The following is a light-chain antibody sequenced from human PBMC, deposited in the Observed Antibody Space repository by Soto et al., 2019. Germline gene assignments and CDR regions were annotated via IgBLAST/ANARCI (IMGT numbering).Light chain of an antibody. CDR3: AAWDDSLSGSWV. V-gene: IGLV1-44*01. CDR2: SNN. CDR1: TSNIGSNT. J-gene: IGLJ3*02. Sequence: QSVLTQPPSASGTPGQRVTISCSGSTSNIGSNTVNWYQQFPGTPPKLLIYSNNQRTSGVPDRFSGSKSGTSASLAISGLQSEDEADYYCAAWDDSLSGSWVFGGGNKLTVL.